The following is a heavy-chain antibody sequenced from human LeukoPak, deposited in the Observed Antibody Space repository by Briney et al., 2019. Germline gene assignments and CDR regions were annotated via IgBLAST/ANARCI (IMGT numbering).Heavy chain of an antibody. Sequence: SETLSLTCTVSGGSISSSSFYWGWIRQPPRKGLEWIGTIYSTGSTYYNPSLKSRVTISVDTSKNQFSLRLSSVTAADTAVYYCARRGTGGRIVDCWGQGTLVTVSS. D-gene: IGHD1-1*01. CDR1: GGSISSSSFY. CDR3: ARRGTGGRIVDC. CDR2: IYSTGST. V-gene: IGHV4-39*01. J-gene: IGHJ4*02.